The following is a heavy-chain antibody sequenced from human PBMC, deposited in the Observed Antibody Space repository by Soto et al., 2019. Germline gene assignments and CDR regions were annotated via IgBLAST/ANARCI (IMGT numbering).Heavy chain of an antibody. Sequence: QVQLVQSGAEVKKPGASVKVSCKASGYTFTSYGLSWVRQAPGQGLEWMGWISPYNGSTNYAQKLQGRITMTTDTSTSTAYMELRSLGSGDTALYYCARGKDFGVVIPSKTNWFDPWGQGTLVTVSS. D-gene: IGHD3-3*01. CDR1: GYTFTSYG. CDR3: ARGKDFGVVIPSKTNWFDP. V-gene: IGHV1-18*01. J-gene: IGHJ5*02. CDR2: ISPYNGST.